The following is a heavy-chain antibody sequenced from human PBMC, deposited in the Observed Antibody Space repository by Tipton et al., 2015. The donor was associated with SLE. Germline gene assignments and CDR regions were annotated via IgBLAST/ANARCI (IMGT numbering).Heavy chain of an antibody. D-gene: IGHD1-1*01. CDR3: ARAHRTTPFDI. V-gene: IGHV3-33*01. J-gene: IGHJ3*02. CDR1: GFTFSSYG. CDR2: IWYDGSNK. Sequence: SGFTFSSYGMNWVRQAPGKGLAWVAVIWYDGSNKYYADSVQGRFTISRDNSKNTLYLQMNSLRAEDTAVYYCARAHRTTPFDIWGQGKMVTVSS.